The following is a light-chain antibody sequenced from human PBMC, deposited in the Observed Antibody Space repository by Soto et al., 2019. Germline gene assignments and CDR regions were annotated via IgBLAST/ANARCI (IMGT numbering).Light chain of an antibody. CDR3: QQGASFPRT. J-gene: IGKJ4*01. Sequence: DIQMTQSPSSVSASVGDTVTITCRASQAVSTWLAWYQQKPGGAPKLLIYAASTLQSGVPSRFSGSGSGTDFTLTIRSLQPEDFATYYCQQGASFPRTFGGGNKVEIK. CDR1: QAVSTW. V-gene: IGKV1-12*01. CDR2: AAS.